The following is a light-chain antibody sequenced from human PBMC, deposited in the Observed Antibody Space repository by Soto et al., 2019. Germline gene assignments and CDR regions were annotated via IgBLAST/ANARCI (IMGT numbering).Light chain of an antibody. CDR3: HQHARSPRT. Sequence: EIVLTQSPGTLSSSPGERATLSCRASQSVGNNYLAWYQQKPGQAPRLLIYTASSRATGIPDRFSGSGSGTDFTLTISRLQPEDFAVYYCHQHARSPRTFGGGTKVDIK. V-gene: IGKV3-20*01. CDR2: TAS. CDR1: QSVGNNY. J-gene: IGKJ4*01.